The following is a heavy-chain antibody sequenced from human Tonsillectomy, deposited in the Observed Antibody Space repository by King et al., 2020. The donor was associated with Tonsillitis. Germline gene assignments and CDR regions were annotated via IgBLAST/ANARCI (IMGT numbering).Heavy chain of an antibody. J-gene: IGHJ6*03. D-gene: IGHD6-13*01. CDR2: IYYSGST. CDR1: GGSISSYF. Sequence: VQLQESGPGLVKPSETLSLTCTISGGSISSYFWSWIRQPPGKGLEWIGYIYYSGSTNYNPSLKSRVTISVDTSKNQFSLKLSSVTAADTAVYYCARDSSSWSYYYYMDVWGKGTTVTVSS. CDR3: ARDSSSWSYYYYMDV. V-gene: IGHV4-59*01.